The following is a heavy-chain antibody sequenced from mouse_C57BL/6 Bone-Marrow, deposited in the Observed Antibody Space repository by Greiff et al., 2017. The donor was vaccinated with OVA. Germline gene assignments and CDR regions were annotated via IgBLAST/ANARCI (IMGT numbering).Heavy chain of an antibody. Sequence: EVHLVESGAGLVKPGGSLKLSCAASGFTFSSYAMSWVRQTPEKRLEWVAYISSGGDYIYYADTVKGRFTISRDNARNTLYLQMSSLKSEDTAMYYCTRGGGTVDYFDYWGQGTTLTVSS. CDR1: GFTFSSYA. CDR2: ISSGGDYI. D-gene: IGHD1-1*01. V-gene: IGHV5-9-1*02. J-gene: IGHJ2*01. CDR3: TRGGGTVDYFDY.